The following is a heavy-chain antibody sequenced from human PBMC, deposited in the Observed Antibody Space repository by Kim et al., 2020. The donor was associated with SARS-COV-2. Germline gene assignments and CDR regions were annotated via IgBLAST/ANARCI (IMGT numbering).Heavy chain of an antibody. CDR2: IWYDGSNK. V-gene: IGHV3-33*08. J-gene: IGHJ6*02. Sequence: GGSLRLSCAASGFTFSSYGMHWVRQAPGKGLEWVAVIWYDGSNKYYADSVKGRFTISRDNSKNTLYLQMNSLRAEDTAVYYCAREILLRPTGGGDYGMDVWGQGTTVTVSS. CDR3: AREILLRPTGGGDYGMDV. CDR1: GFTFSSYG. D-gene: IGHD3-16*01.